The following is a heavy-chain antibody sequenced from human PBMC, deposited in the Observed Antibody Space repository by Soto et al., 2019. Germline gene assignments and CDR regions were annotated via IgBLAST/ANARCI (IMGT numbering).Heavy chain of an antibody. D-gene: IGHD3-10*01. J-gene: IGHJ4*01. Sequence: PVGSLRLSCAASGFSVSSNYMTWARQAPGKGLEWVSLSYSGGNTYYADSVKGRFTVSRDNFQNTLYLQMVNLRPEDTAVYYCARGYGAGSYFSDYWGHGTQVTVSS. CDR3: ARGYGAGSYFSDY. V-gene: IGHV3-53*01. CDR1: GFSVSSNY. CDR2: SYSGGNT.